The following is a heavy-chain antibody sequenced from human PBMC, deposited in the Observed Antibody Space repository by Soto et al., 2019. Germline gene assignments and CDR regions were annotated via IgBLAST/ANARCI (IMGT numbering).Heavy chain of an antibody. D-gene: IGHD6-13*01. J-gene: IGHJ6*02. CDR2: ISSSSSYI. V-gene: IGHV3-21*01. CDR1: GFTFSSYS. CDR3: ARGAYSSTISGMDV. Sequence: EVQLVESGGGLVKPGGSLRLSCAASGFTFSSYSMNWVRQAPGKGLEWVSSISSSSSYIYYADSVKGRFTISRDNAKNSLYLQMNSLRAEYTAVYYCARGAYSSTISGMDVWGQGSTVTVSS.